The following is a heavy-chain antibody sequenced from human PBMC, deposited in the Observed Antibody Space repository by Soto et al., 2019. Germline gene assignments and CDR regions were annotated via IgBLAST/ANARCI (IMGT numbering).Heavy chain of an antibody. CDR2: ISYDGSNK. CDR1: GFTFSSYG. V-gene: IGHV3-30*18. D-gene: IGHD1-26*01. CDR3: AKDRGVGNYYYYGMDV. Sequence: GGSLRLSCAASGFTFSSYGMHWVRQAPGKGLEWVAVISYDGSNKYYADSVKGRFTISRDNSKNTLYLQMNSLRAEDTAVYYCAKDRGVGNYYYYGMDVWGQGTTVTV. J-gene: IGHJ6*02.